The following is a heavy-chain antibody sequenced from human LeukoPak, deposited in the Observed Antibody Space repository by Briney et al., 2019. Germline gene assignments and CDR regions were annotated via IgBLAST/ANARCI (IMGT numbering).Heavy chain of an antibody. D-gene: IGHD6-19*01. CDR1: GFTFINAW. J-gene: IGHJ5*02. V-gene: IGHV3-23*01. CDR2: ISGSGGST. Sequence: PGGSLQLSCAASGFTFINAWMSWVRQAPGKGLEWVSAISGSGGSTYYADSVKGRLTISRDNSKNTLYLQMNSLRAEDTAVYYCAKVKKQWPNWFDPWGQGTLVTVSS. CDR3: AKVKKQWPNWFDP.